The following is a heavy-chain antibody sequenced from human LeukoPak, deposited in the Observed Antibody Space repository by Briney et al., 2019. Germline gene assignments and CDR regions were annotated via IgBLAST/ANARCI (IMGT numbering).Heavy chain of an antibody. J-gene: IGHJ1*01. V-gene: IGHV3-30-3*01. D-gene: IGHD6-6*01. Sequence: GGSLRLSCAASGFTFSSYAMHWVRQAPGKGLEWVAVISYDGSNKYYADSVKGRFTISRDNSKNTLYLQMNSLRAEDTAVYYCAKDPLEQLSTIYFQNWGQGTLVTVSS. CDR2: ISYDGSNK. CDR3: AKDPLEQLSTIYFQN. CDR1: GFTFSSYA.